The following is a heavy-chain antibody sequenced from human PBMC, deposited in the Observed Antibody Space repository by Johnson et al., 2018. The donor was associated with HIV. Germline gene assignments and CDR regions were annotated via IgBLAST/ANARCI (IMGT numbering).Heavy chain of an antibody. Sequence: VQLVESGGGLIQPGGSLRLSCAASGFTVSSNYMSWVRQAPGKGLEWVSYISSSGSNKYYADSVKGRFTISRDNSKNTLYLQMNSLRAEDTAVYYCATSHGSHGAFDIWGQGTMVTVSS. CDR2: SSSGSNK. V-gene: IGHV3-53*01. CDR3: ATSHGSHGAFDI. D-gene: IGHD1-26*01. J-gene: IGHJ3*02. CDR1: GFTVSSNY.